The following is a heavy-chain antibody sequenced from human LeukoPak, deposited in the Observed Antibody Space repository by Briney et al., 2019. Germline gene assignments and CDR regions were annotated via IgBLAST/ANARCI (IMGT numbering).Heavy chain of an antibody. CDR3: ARDSQRYYYDSSGYYWNWFDP. V-gene: IGHV1-2*02. D-gene: IGHD3-22*01. Sequence: ASVKVSCKASGYTFTGYYMHWVRQAPGQGLEWMGWINPNSGGTNYAQKFQGRVTMTRDTSISTAYMELSRLRSDDTAVYYCARDSQRYYYDSSGYYWNWFDPWGQGTLVTVSS. CDR2: INPNSGGT. J-gene: IGHJ5*02. CDR1: GYTFTGYY.